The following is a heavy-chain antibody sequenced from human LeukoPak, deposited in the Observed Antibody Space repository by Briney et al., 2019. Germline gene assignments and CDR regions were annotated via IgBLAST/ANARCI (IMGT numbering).Heavy chain of an antibody. CDR1: GGSMHNYY. Sequence: PSETLSLTCAVSGGSMHNYYWSWIRQPPGKGVEGFGYIFSRGNTNYNPSLQSRVTISVDTSKSHFSLKLRSVTAADTAVYYCARVGDTSSYYYFLDFWGQGTLVTVSS. J-gene: IGHJ4*02. CDR3: ARVGDTSSYYYFLDF. CDR2: IFSRGNT. D-gene: IGHD3-22*01. V-gene: IGHV4-4*08.